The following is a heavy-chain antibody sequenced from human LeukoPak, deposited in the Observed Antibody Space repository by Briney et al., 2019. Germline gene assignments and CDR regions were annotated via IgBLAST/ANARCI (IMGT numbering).Heavy chain of an antibody. J-gene: IGHJ3*02. V-gene: IGHV3-30-3*01. CDR1: GFTFSSYV. CDR3: ARDGADCTGGSCHGYNAFDI. Sequence: GGSLRLSCAASGFTFSSYVMYWVRQAPGKGLEWVAVISYDGINKYYADSVKGRFTISRDNSKNTLYLQMNSLRAEDTAVYYCARDGADCTGGSCHGYNAFDICGQGTVVTVSS. CDR2: ISYDGINK. D-gene: IGHD2-15*01.